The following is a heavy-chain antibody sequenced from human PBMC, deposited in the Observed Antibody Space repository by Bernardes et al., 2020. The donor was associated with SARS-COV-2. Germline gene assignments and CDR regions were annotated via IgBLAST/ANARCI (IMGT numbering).Heavy chain of an antibody. CDR3: ARDCGAAAARTCYYYYGMDV. Sequence: GGSLRLSCAASGFTVSSNYMSWVRQAPGKGLEWVSVIYSGGSTYYADSVKGRFTISRENSKNTLYLQMNSLRAEETAVYYCARDCGAAAARTCYYYYGMDVWGQGTTVTVSS. CDR2: IYSGGST. D-gene: IGHD6-13*01. J-gene: IGHJ6*02. V-gene: IGHV3-66*02. CDR1: GFTVSSNY.